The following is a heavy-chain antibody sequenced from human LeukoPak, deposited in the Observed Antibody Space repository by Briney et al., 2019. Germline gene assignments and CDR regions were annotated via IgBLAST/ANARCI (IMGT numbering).Heavy chain of an antibody. Sequence: GGSLRLSCSASGFTFSSSWMNWVRQAPGKGLESLTDIKQDGSEEYYVDSVKGRFTISRDNAKNSLYLQLNSLRAEDTAVYYCARGDYYDRRFDNWGQGTLVTVSS. J-gene: IGHJ4*02. D-gene: IGHD3-22*01. V-gene: IGHV3-7*02. CDR2: IKQDGSEE. CDR1: GFTFSSSW. CDR3: ARGDYYDRRFDN.